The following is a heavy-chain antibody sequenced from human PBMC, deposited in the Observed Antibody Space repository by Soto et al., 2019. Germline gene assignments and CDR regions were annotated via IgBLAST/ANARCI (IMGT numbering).Heavy chain of an antibody. CDR2: IDPSYSYT. J-gene: IGHJ6*02. D-gene: IGHD2-2*01. CDR1: GYSFTSYW. V-gene: IGHV5-10-1*01. Sequence: GESLKISCKGSGYSFTSYWISWVRQMPGKGVEWMGRIDPSYSYTNYSPPFQGHVTISAAKSISTAYLQSSSLKASDTAMYYCARGDILVVPATNYYYYYGMDVWGQGTTGTVS. CDR3: ARGDILVVPATNYYYYYGMDV.